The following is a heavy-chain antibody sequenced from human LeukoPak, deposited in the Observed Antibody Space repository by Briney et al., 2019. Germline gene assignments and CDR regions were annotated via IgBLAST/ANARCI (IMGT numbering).Heavy chain of an antibody. CDR3: AHTIYANGGPYHFDY. J-gene: IGHJ4*02. CDR2: IYWNGDN. V-gene: IGHV2-5*01. Sequence: EESGPTLVGPTQTLPLTCTFSGFSLSTTGEGVGWIRQPPGKALEWLVVIYWNGDNYYSPSLKSRLTITKDTSKNHVVLTMTNMVPVDTATYYCAHTIYANGGPYHFDYWGQGTLVTVSS. CDR1: GFSLSTTGEG. D-gene: IGHD2-8*01.